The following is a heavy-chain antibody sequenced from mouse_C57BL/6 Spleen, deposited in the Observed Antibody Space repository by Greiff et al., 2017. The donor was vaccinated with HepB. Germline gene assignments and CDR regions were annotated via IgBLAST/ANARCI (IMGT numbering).Heavy chain of an antibody. CDR3: ARIHYGNSAWFAY. V-gene: IGHV1-64*01. Sequence: QVQLKESGAELVKPGASVKLSCKASGYTFTSYWMHWVKQRPGQGLEWIGMIHPNSGSTNYNEKFKSKATLTVDKSSSTAYMQLSSLTSEDSAVYYCARIHYGNSAWFAYWGQGTLVTVSA. D-gene: IGHD2-1*01. J-gene: IGHJ3*01. CDR2: IHPNSGST. CDR1: GYTFTSYW.